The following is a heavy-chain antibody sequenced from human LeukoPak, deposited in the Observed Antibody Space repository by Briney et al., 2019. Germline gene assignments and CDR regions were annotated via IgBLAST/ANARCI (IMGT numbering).Heavy chain of an antibody. V-gene: IGHV3-7*01. CDR3: ARDFYGYNWVNYFDY. J-gene: IGHJ4*02. CDR2: INQDGREK. CDR1: GLTFSRTW. Sequence: QPGGSLRLSCAASGLTFSRTWMSWVRQAPGKGLEWVANINQDGREKYYVDSVEGRFTISRDNAKQSLYLQMNSLRAEDTAVYYCARDFYGYNWVNYFDYWGQGTLVTVSS. D-gene: IGHD5-24*01.